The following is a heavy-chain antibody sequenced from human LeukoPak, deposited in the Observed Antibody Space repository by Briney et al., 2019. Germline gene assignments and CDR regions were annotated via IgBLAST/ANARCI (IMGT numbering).Heavy chain of an antibody. CDR1: GYSISSGYY. V-gene: IGHV4-38-2*02. Sequence: SETLSLTYTVSGYSISSGYYWGWIRQPPGKGLEWIGSIYHSGSTYYNPSLKSRVTISVDTSKNQFSLKLSSVTAADTAVYYCARGDIAALDYWGQGTLVTVSS. J-gene: IGHJ4*02. CDR3: ARGDIAALDY. CDR2: IYHSGST. D-gene: IGHD6-13*01.